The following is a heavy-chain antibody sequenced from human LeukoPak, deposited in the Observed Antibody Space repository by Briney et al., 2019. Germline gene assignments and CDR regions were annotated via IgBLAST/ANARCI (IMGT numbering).Heavy chain of an antibody. CDR1: GGSFSGYY. Sequence: PSETLSLTCAVYGGSFSGYYWSWFRQPPGKGLEWIGEINHSGSTNYNPSLESRVTISVDTSKNQFSLKLSSVTAADTAVYYCASQAYSSGYLNWFDPWGQGTLVTVSS. D-gene: IGHD3-22*01. V-gene: IGHV4-34*01. CDR3: ASQAYSSGYLNWFDP. CDR2: INHSGST. J-gene: IGHJ5*02.